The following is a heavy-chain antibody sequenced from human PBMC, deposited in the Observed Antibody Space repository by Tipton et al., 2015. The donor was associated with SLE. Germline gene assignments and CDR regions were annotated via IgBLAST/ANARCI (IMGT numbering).Heavy chain of an antibody. D-gene: IGHD6-13*01. CDR1: GGSIRSHY. J-gene: IGHJ4*02. Sequence: TLSLTCTVSGGSIRSHYWSWIRQPPGKGLEWIGYISDTGDTNYNPSLKSRVTISVDTSKSQFSLKLSSATAADTAVYYCARHGVAPQVYSSSWRTFLDYWGQGTLVTVSS. V-gene: IGHV4-59*11. CDR2: ISDTGDT. CDR3: ARHGVAPQVYSSSWRTFLDY.